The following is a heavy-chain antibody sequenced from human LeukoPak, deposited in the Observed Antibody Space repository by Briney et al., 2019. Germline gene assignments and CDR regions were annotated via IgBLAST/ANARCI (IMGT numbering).Heavy chain of an antibody. CDR1: GFSPTTSGVG. CDR3: AHRPGCSGGSCYSYGWFDP. D-gene: IGHD2-15*01. CDR2: LSSGDDN. V-gene: IGHV2-5*02. Sequence: CGPTLVKPTPTLTLTCTFSGFSPTTSGVGVGWVRQPPRMALEWIALLSSGDDNRYSPSLKSRLTITKDTSKNQVVLTMTNMDPVDTATYYCAHRPGCSGGSCYSYGWFDPWGQGTLVTVSS. J-gene: IGHJ5*02.